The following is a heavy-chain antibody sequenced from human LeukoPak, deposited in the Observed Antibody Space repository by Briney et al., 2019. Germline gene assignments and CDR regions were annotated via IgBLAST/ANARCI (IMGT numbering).Heavy chain of an antibody. J-gene: IGHJ5*02. D-gene: IGHD2-15*01. CDR2: IIPIFGTA. CDR1: GGTFSSYA. V-gene: IGHV1-69*01. CDR3: ARDVPGGSCYFCSWFDP. Sequence: SVKVSCKASGGTFSSYAISWVRQAPGQGLEWMGGIIPIFGTANYAQKFQGRVTITADESTSTAYMELSSLRSEDTAVYYCARDVPGGSCYFCSWFDPWGQGTLVTVSS.